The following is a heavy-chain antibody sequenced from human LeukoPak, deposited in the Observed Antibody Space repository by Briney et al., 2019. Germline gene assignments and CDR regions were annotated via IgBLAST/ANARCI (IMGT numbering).Heavy chain of an antibody. CDR2: IYTRGST. CDR1: GGSISSYY. CDR3: ARVKDYYDSIGYAFDI. V-gene: IGHV4-4*07. J-gene: IGHJ3*02. D-gene: IGHD3-22*01. Sequence: SETLSLTCTVSGGSISSYYWSWIRQPAGKGLEWIGRIYTRGSTNYKPSLKSRVTMSVDTSKNQFSLKLSSVTAADTAVYYCARVKDYYDSIGYAFDIWGQGTMVTVSS.